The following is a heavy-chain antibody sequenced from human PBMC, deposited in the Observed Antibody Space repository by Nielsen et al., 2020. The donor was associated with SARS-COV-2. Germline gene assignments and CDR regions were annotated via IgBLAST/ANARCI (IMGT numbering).Heavy chain of an antibody. CDR3: AKLVEMATTSDY. Sequence: SLKISCAASGFTFSNAWMSWVRQAPGKGLEWVSGISWNSGSIGYADSVKGRFTISRDNAKNSLYLQMNSLRAEDTALYYCAKLVEMATTSDYWGQGTLVTVSS. CDR2: ISWNSGSI. CDR1: GFTFSNAW. V-gene: IGHV3-9*01. D-gene: IGHD5-24*01. J-gene: IGHJ4*02.